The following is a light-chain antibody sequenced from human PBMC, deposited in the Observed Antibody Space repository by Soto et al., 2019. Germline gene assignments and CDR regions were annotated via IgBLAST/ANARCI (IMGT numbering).Light chain of an antibody. CDR2: EAS. CDR3: HQYDNLPLT. CDR1: QDISTY. Sequence: DIQMTQSPSSLSASVGDRVTITCQASQDISTYLNWYQQKPGKAPKLLSYEASNLETEVPSRFSGSGSGTDFTFTISSLPPEDIATYYCHQYDNLPLTFGQGTKVEIK. V-gene: IGKV1-33*01. J-gene: IGKJ1*01.